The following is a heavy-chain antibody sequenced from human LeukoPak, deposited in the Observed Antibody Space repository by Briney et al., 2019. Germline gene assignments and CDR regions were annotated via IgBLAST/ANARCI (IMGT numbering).Heavy chain of an antibody. J-gene: IGHJ4*02. D-gene: IGHD1-26*01. CDR1: GYSISSGYY. CDR3: ARALPARARRYSGSYLDY. Sequence: KRSETLSLTCTVSGYSISSGYYWGWIRQPPGKGLEWIGSIYHSGSTYYNPSLKSRVTISVDTSKNQFSLKLSSVTAADTAVYYCARALPARARRYSGSYLDYWGQGTLVTVSS. CDR2: IYHSGST. V-gene: IGHV4-38-2*02.